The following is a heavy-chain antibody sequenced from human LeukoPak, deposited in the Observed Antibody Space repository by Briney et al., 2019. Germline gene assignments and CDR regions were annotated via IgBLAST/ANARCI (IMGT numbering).Heavy chain of an antibody. CDR2: FYTCANT. CDR3: ARGLRDEERHYGYYYMDV. CDR1: GDSVSGYY. Sequence: PSETLSLTCTVSGDSVSGYYGSWIWQPPGKGLEWIGYFYTCANTNYNPSLKSRVTMSVDTSKNQFSLKLTSVTAADTAVYYCARGLRDEERHYGYYYMDVWGKGTTVTVSS. V-gene: IGHV4-4*09. J-gene: IGHJ6*03. D-gene: IGHD3-22*01.